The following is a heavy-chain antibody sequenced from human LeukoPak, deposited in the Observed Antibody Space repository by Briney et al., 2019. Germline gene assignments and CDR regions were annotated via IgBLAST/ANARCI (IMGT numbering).Heavy chain of an antibody. CDR3: AREDFGVVNPFDY. CDR1: GFTFSSYS. CDR2: ISSSSSYI. V-gene: IGHV3-21*01. D-gene: IGHD3-3*01. J-gene: IGHJ4*02. Sequence: GGSLRLSCAASGFTFSSYSMNWVRQAPGKGLEWVSSISSSSSYIYYADSVKGRFTISRDNAKNSLYLQMNSLRAEDTAVYYCAREDFGVVNPFDYWGQGTLVTVSS.